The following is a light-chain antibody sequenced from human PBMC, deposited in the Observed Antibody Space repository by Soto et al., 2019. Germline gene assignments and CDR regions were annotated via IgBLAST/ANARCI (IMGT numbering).Light chain of an antibody. CDR3: QQYGSSRWT. CDR1: QSVGSAY. Sequence: EIVLTQSPGTLPLSPGERATLSCRASQSVGSAYLAWYQHKPGQAPRLLIYGASSRATGIPDRISGSGSGTDFTLTISRLEPEDFAVYYCQQYGSSRWTFGQGTKVEAK. V-gene: IGKV3-20*01. CDR2: GAS. J-gene: IGKJ1*01.